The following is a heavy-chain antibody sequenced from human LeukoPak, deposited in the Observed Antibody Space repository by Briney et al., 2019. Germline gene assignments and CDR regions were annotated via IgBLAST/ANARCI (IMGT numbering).Heavy chain of an antibody. Sequence: ASVKVSCKASGYTFTSYGISWVRQAPGQGLERMGWISAYNGNTNYAQKLQGRVTMTTDTSTSTAYMELRSLRSDDTAVYYCARAHGYDSTGYSEAYFDSWGQGTLVTVSS. D-gene: IGHD3-22*01. CDR3: ARAHGYDSTGYSEAYFDS. J-gene: IGHJ4*02. CDR1: GYTFTSYG. CDR2: ISAYNGNT. V-gene: IGHV1-18*01.